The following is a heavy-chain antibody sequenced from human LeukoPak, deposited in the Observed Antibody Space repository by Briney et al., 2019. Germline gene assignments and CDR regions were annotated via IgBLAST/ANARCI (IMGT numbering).Heavy chain of an antibody. V-gene: IGHV3-23*01. CDR1: GFTFSSYA. Sequence: GGSLRLSCAGSGFTFSSYAMSWVRQAPGKGLEWVSVISGSGGSTYYADSVKGRFTISRDNSKNTLYLQMNSLRAEDTAVHYCAKDRVVSGIYFFDYWGQGTLVTVSS. J-gene: IGHJ4*02. D-gene: IGHD1-26*01. CDR2: ISGSGGST. CDR3: AKDRVVSGIYFFDY.